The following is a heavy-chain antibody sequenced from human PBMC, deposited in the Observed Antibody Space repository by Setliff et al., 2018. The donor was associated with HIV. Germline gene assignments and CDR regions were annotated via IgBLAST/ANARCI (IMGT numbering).Heavy chain of an antibody. CDR3: ARTSYNFWGGPDS. J-gene: IGHJ4*02. CDR1: GGSISSGDYS. Sequence: SETLSLTCAVSGGSISSGDYSWGWIRQPPGKGLEWIGSIYHSGSTYYNPSLKSRVTISVDTSKNRFSLRLSSVSAADTAVYYCARTSYNFWGGPDSWGQGTLVTVSS. CDR2: IYHSGST. D-gene: IGHD3-3*01. V-gene: IGHV4-38-2*01.